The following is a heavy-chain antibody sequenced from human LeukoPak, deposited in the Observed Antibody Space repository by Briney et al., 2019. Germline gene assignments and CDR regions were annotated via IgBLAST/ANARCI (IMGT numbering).Heavy chain of an antibody. CDR2: IYSGGST. CDR3: IRIRTGEHQYGMDV. Sequence: GGSLRLSCAASGFTFSSNCMSWVRQAPGKGLEWVSGIYSGGSTYYEDSVKGRFTISRDNSKNTLYLQMNSLRDGDTAVYYCIRIRTGEHQYGMDVWGQGTPVTVSS. J-gene: IGHJ6*02. V-gene: IGHV3-66*01. CDR1: GFTFSSNC. D-gene: IGHD7-27*01.